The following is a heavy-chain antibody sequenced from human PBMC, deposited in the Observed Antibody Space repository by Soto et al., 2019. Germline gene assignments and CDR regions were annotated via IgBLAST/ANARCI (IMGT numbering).Heavy chain of an antibody. CDR2: ISSSSSYI. D-gene: IGHD3-22*01. Sequence: EVQLVESGGGLVKPGGSLRLSCAASGFTFSSYSMNWVRQAPGKGLEWVSSISSSSSYIYYADSVKGRFTISRDNAKNLLYLQMNSLRAEDTAVYYCAREVSYYDSSGYYYYWGQGTLVTVSS. CDR1: GFTFSSYS. V-gene: IGHV3-21*01. J-gene: IGHJ4*02. CDR3: AREVSYYDSSGYYYY.